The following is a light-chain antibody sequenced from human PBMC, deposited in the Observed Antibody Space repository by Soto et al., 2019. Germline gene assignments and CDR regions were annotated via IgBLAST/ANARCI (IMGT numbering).Light chain of an antibody. CDR3: TSFTSTITLVL. Sequence: QSTLTQPASVSGSPGQSITISCTGTSSDVGGYNYVSWYQQNPGKAPKLIIYEVNNRPSGISSRFSGSKSGNTASLTISGLQAEDAADYFCTSFTSTITLVLFGGGTKLTVL. V-gene: IGLV2-14*01. CDR1: SSDVGGYNY. J-gene: IGLJ2*01. CDR2: EVN.